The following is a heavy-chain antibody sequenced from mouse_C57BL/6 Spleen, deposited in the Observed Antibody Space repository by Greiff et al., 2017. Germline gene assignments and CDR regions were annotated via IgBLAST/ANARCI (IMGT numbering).Heavy chain of an antibody. D-gene: IGHD2-3*01. CDR2: INYDGSST. Sequence: EVQVVESEGGLVQPGSSMKLSCTASGFTFSDYYMAWVRQVPEKGLEWVANINYDGSSTYYLDSLKSRFIISRDNAKNILYLQMSSLKYEDTATYYCARDSSDGCFDYWGQGTTLTVTS. CDR3: ARDSSDGCFDY. V-gene: IGHV5-16*01. J-gene: IGHJ2*01. CDR1: GFTFSDYY.